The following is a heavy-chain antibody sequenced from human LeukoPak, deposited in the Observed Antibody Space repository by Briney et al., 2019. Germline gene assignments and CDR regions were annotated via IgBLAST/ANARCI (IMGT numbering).Heavy chain of an antibody. CDR3: TQSRRIAAAGTVNY. D-gene: IGHD6-13*01. J-gene: IGHJ4*02. Sequence: GGSLRLSCTASGFTFGDYAMSWFRQAPGKGLEWVGFIRSKAYGGTTEYAASVKDRFTTSRDDSKSIAYLQMNSLKTEDTAVYYCTQSRRIAAAGTVNYWGQGTLVTVSS. CDR1: GFTFGDYA. CDR2: IRSKAYGGTT. V-gene: IGHV3-49*03.